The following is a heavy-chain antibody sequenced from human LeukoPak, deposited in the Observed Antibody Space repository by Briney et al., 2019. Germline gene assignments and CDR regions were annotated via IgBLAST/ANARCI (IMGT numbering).Heavy chain of an antibody. D-gene: IGHD3-10*01. CDR3: AREIFGSGSYPHF. CDR1: GFAFNTYA. Sequence: QAGGSLRLSCAASGFAFNTYAMHWVRQAPGQGLEWVALIWHDGSHKFYSNSVRGQFTISRDNSKNTVSLQMNNLRPEDTAVYYCAREIFGSGSYPHFWGQGTLVTVSS. V-gene: IGHV3-33*01. J-gene: IGHJ4*02. CDR2: IWHDGSHK.